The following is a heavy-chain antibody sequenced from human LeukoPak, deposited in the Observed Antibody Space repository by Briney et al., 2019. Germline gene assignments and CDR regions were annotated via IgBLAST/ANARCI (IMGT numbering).Heavy chain of an antibody. J-gene: IGHJ4*02. CDR3: ARDRGSGAGFDY. CDR1: GFTFSSYS. CDR2: ISSSSSYI. D-gene: IGHD6-19*01. Sequence: GGSLRLSRAASGFTFSSYSMNWVRQAPGKGLEWVSSISSSSSYIYYADSVKGRFTISRDNAKNSLYLQMNSLRAEDTAVYYCARDRGSGAGFDYWGQGTLVTVSS. V-gene: IGHV3-21*01.